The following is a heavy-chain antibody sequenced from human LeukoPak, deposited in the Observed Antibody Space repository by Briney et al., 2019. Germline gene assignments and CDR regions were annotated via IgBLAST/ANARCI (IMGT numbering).Heavy chain of an antibody. D-gene: IGHD2-15*01. J-gene: IGHJ4*02. CDR2: ISYDGSNK. CDR1: GFTFSSYG. CDR3: AKGARGYSDGFYFDY. V-gene: IGHV3-30*18. Sequence: GRSLRLSCAASGFTFSSYGMHWVRQAPGKGLEWVAVISYDGSNKYYADSVRGRFTISRDNSKNTLYLQMNSLRAEDTAVYYCAKGARGYSDGFYFDYWGQGTLVTVSS.